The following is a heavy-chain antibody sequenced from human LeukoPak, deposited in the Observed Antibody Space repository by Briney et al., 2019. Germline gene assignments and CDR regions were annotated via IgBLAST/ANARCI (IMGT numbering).Heavy chain of an antibody. Sequence: SETLSLTCSVSGGSIGTYYWTWIRQPPGKGLEWIGYIDYSESTRYNPSLKSRVTISVDTSKNQFSLKLSSVTAADTAVYYCARSRQQLATLFDYWGQGTLVTVSS. CDR3: ARSRQQLATLFDY. J-gene: IGHJ4*02. CDR1: GGSIGTYY. D-gene: IGHD6-13*01. V-gene: IGHV4-59*01. CDR2: IDYSEST.